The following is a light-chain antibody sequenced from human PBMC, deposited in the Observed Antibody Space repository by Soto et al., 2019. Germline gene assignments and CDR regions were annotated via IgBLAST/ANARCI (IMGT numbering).Light chain of an antibody. CDR2: EVN. CDR3: ASFRSGTILV. CDR1: RSDIGDSNF. V-gene: IGLV2-14*01. Sequence: QSVLAQPASVSGPPGQSATISCTGPRSDIGDSNFISWYQHSPGKAPRLLIYEVNNRPSGVSKRFSGSKAGNTASLTISGLLDDDEADYFCASFRSGTILVFGSGTKVTVL. J-gene: IGLJ1*01.